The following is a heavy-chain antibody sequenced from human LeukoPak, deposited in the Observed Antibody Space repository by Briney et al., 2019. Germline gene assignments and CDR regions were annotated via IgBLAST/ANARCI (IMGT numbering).Heavy chain of an antibody. V-gene: IGHV3-48*01. CDR1: GFTFSSYS. J-gene: IGHJ4*02. CDR3: AKSSSWKYLDFDY. CDR2: ISSSSSTI. D-gene: IGHD6-13*01. Sequence: PGGSLRLSCAASGFTFSSYSMNWVRQAPGKGLEWVSYISSSSSTIYYADSVKGRFTISRDNSKNTLYLQMNNLRAEDTAVYYCAKSSSWKYLDFDYWGQGTLVTVSS.